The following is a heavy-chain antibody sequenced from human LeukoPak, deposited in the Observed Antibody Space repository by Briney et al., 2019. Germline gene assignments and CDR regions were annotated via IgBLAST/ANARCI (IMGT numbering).Heavy chain of an antibody. Sequence: GGSLRLSCAPSGFTFSSYEMNWVRQAPGKGLEWVSYISSSGSITYYADSVKGRFTISRDNAKNSLYLQMNSLRAEDTAVYYCVREGGLNYGTRWGQGTLVTVSS. CDR3: VREGGLNYGTR. J-gene: IGHJ4*02. CDR1: GFTFSSYE. CDR2: ISSSGSIT. V-gene: IGHV3-48*03. D-gene: IGHD5-18*01.